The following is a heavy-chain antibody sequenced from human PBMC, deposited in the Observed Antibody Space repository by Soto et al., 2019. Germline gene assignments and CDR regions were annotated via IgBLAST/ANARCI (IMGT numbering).Heavy chain of an antibody. CDR1: GFTFSSYG. D-gene: IGHD5-18*01. V-gene: IGHV3-30*18. CDR3: AKDRDTYFDY. Sequence: PGGSLRLSCAASGFTFSSYGMHWVRQAPGKGLEWVAVISYDGSNKYYADSVKGRFTISRDNSKNTLYLQMNSLRAEDTAVYYCAKDRDTYFDYWGQGTLVTAPQ. CDR2: ISYDGSNK. J-gene: IGHJ4*02.